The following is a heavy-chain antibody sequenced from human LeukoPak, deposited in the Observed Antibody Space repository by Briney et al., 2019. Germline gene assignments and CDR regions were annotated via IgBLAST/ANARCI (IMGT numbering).Heavy chain of an antibody. CDR1: GGSISSYY. CDR3: ARSKVYYDFWSGPTRDYYFDY. CDR2: IYYSGST. D-gene: IGHD3-3*01. Sequence: PSETLSLTCTVSGGSISSYYWSWIRQPPGKGLEWIRYIYYSGSTNYNPSLKSRVTISVDTSKNQFSLKLSSVTAADTAVYYCARSKVYYDFWSGPTRDYYFDYWGQGTLVTVSS. J-gene: IGHJ4*02. V-gene: IGHV4-59*01.